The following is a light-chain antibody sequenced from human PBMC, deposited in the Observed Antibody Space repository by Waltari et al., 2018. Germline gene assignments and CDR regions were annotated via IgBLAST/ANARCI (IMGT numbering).Light chain of an antibody. V-gene: IGKV3-11*01. Sequence: EIVLTQSPATLSQSPGERASLSCRASQSVSSYLAWYQQMPGQAPRRLIHSASNRATGIPARFSGSGSGTDFTLTISSLEPEDFAGYYCQQRSNWPRTFGQGTKVEIK. CDR1: QSVSSY. CDR2: SAS. J-gene: IGKJ1*01. CDR3: QQRSNWPRT.